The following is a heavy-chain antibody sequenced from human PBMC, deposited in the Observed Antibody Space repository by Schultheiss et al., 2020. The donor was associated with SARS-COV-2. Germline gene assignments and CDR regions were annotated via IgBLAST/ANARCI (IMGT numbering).Heavy chain of an antibody. CDR2: IYYSGST. CDR1: GGSISSSSYY. D-gene: IGHD3-10*01. CDR3: ARDFSSGSGSYYNYHAFDI. J-gene: IGHJ3*02. Sequence: SETLSLTCTVSGGSISSSSYYWGWIRQPPGKGLEWIGSIYYSGSTYYNPSLKSRVTISVDTSKNQFSLKLSSVTAADTAVYYCARDFSSGSGSYYNYHAFDIWGQGTMVTVSS. V-gene: IGHV4-39*07.